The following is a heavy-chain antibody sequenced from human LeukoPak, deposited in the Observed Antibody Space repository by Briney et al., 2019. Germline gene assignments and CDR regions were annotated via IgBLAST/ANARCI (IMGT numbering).Heavy chain of an antibody. CDR1: GFTFDDYA. V-gene: IGHV3-9*01. CDR2: ISWNSGSI. J-gene: IGHJ4*02. Sequence: GGYLRLSCAASGFTFDDYAMHWVRQAPGKGLEWVSGISWNSGSIGYADSVKGRFTISRDNAKNSLYLQMNSLRAEDTALYYCAKEDIGYDSGDFDYWGQGTLVTVSS. D-gene: IGHD5-12*01. CDR3: AKEDIGYDSGDFDY.